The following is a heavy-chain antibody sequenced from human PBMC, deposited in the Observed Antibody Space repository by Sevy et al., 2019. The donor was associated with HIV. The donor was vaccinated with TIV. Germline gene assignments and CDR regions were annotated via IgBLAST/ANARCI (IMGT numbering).Heavy chain of an antibody. D-gene: IGHD5-12*01. J-gene: IGHJ4*02. Sequence: ASVKVSCKASGFTFTSSAVQWVRQARGQRLEWIGWIVVGSVNTNYAQKFQERVTITGDMSTSTAYMGLSSLRYEDTTVYYCAATPWDIVATTFDYWGQGTLVTVSS. CDR1: GFTFTSSA. CDR2: IVVGSVNT. CDR3: AATPWDIVATTFDY. V-gene: IGHV1-58*01.